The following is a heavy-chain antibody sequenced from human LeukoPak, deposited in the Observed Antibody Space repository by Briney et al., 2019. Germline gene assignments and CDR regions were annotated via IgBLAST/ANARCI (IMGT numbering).Heavy chain of an antibody. J-gene: IGHJ4*02. CDR2: IYYSGST. Sequence: SETLSLTCTVSGGSISSYYWSWIRQPPGKGLEWIGYIYYSGSTNYNPSLKNRVTISVDTSKNQFSLKLSSVTAADTAVYYCARHSSGYYYDYWGQGTLVTVSS. CDR3: ARHSSGYYYDY. D-gene: IGHD3-22*01. V-gene: IGHV4-59*08. CDR1: GGSISSYY.